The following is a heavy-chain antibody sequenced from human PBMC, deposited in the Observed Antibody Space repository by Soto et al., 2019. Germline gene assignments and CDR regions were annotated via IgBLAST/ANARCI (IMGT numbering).Heavy chain of an antibody. CDR3: ARPPTTVTTNYLDY. J-gene: IGHJ4*02. Sequence: PGGSLRLFCAACGFTFSSYSMNWVRQAPGKGLEWVSSISSSSSYIYYADSVKGRFTISRDNAKNSLYLQMNSLRAEDTAVYYCARPPTTVTTNYLDYWGQGTLVTVSS. V-gene: IGHV3-21*01. CDR1: GFTFSSYS. D-gene: IGHD4-17*01. CDR2: ISSSSSYI.